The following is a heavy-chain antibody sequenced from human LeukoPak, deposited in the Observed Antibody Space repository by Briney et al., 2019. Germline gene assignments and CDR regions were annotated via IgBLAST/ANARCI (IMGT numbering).Heavy chain of an antibody. J-gene: IGHJ4*02. Sequence: SETPSLTCAVYGGSFSGYYWSWIRQPPGKGLEWIGEINHSGSTNYNPSLKSRVTISVDTSKNQFSLKLSSVTAADTAVYYCARSLVVTLSLGYWGQGTLVTVSS. CDR2: INHSGST. CDR1: GGSFSGYY. V-gene: IGHV4-34*01. CDR3: ARSLVVTLSLGY. D-gene: IGHD4-23*01.